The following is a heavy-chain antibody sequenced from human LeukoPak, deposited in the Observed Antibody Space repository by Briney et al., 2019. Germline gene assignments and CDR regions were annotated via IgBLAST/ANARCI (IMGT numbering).Heavy chain of an antibody. J-gene: IGHJ4*02. V-gene: IGHV1-2*04. CDR1: GYTFTSYG. CDR2: INPNSGGT. CDR3: ARENGNSGYENFDY. Sequence: ASVKVSCKASGYTFTSYGINWVRQAPGQGLEWMGWINPNSGGTNYAQKFQGWVTMTRDTSISTAYMELSRLRSDDTAVYYCARENGNSGYENFDYWGQGTLVTVSS. D-gene: IGHD5-12*01.